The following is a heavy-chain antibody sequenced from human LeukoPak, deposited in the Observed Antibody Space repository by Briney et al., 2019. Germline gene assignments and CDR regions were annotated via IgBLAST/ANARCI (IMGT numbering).Heavy chain of an antibody. CDR2: INHSGST. J-gene: IGHJ5*02. V-gene: IGHV4-34*01. CDR3: ARGPSPNGDPSDS. D-gene: IGHD4-17*01. Sequence: SETLTLTCALHGGSFSDYYWSWIRQSPGKGLEWIGQINHSGSTLYKPSLESRVMISLNTSKSHFSLRLSSMTAADTAVYYCARGPSPNGDPSDSWGQGTLVTVSS. CDR1: GGSFSDYY.